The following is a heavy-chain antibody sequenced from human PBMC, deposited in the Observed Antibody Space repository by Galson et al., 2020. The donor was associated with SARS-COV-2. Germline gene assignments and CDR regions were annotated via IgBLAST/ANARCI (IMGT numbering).Heavy chain of an antibody. CDR1: GFTFSSYA. CDR3: ARDLDYSSSSHYFDY. J-gene: IGHJ4*02. CDR2: ISYDGSNK. V-gene: IGHV3-30-3*01. Sequence: GESLKISCAASGFTFSSYAMHWVRQAPGKGLEWVAVISYDGSNKYYADSVKGRFTISRDNSKNTLYLQMNSLRAEDTAVYYCARDLDYSSSSHYFDYWGQGTLVTVSS. D-gene: IGHD6-6*01.